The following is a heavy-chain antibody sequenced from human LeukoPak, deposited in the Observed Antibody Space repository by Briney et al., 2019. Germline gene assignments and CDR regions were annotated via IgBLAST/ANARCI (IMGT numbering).Heavy chain of an antibody. V-gene: IGHV1-24*01. CDR1: GYTLTELS. CDR3: ATDLARGSIVGATSY. Sequence: ASVKVSCKVSGYTLTELSMHWVRQAPGKGLEWMGGFDPEDGETIYAQKFQGRVTMTEDTSTDTAYMELSSLRSEDTAVYYCATDLARGSIVGATSYWGQGTLVTVSS. J-gene: IGHJ4*02. CDR2: FDPEDGET. D-gene: IGHD1-26*01.